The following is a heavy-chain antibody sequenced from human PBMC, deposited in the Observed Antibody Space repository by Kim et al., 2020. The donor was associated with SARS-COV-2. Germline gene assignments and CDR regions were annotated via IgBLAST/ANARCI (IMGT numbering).Heavy chain of an antibody. CDR2: IYYSGST. D-gene: IGHD3-10*01. CDR3: ARKAYYYGSVKPNWFDP. J-gene: IGHJ5*02. V-gene: IGHV4-31*03. CDR1: GGSISSCGYY. Sequence: SETLSLTCTVSGGSISSCGYYWSWIRQHPGKGLEWIGYIYYSGSTYYNPSLKSRVTISVDTSKNQFSLKLSSVTAADTAVYYCARKAYYYGSVKPNWFDPWGQGTLVTVSS.